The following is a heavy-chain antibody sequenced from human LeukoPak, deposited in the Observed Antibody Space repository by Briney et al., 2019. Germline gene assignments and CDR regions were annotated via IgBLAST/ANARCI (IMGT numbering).Heavy chain of an antibody. D-gene: IGHD6-13*01. J-gene: IGHJ4*02. V-gene: IGHV4-39*01. Sequence: PSETLSLPCTVSGGSISSSSYYWGWIRQPPGKGLEWNGSIYYSGSNYYNQSLKSRVTISVDTSKNQFSLKLSSVTAADTAVYYCARRGIAVAGMTAIDYWGQGTLVTVSS. CDR1: GGSISSSSYY. CDR2: IYYSGSN. CDR3: ARRGIAVAGMTAIDY.